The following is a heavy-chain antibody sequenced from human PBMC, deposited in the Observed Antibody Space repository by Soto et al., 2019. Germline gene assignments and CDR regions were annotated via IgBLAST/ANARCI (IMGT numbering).Heavy chain of an antibody. CDR2: ISSSGSTI. CDR3: ARSDYYYYGMDV. D-gene: IGHD4-17*01. V-gene: IGHV3-48*03. Sequence: SLRLSCAASGFTFSNYEMNWVRQAPGKGLEWVSYISSSGSTIYYADSVKGRFTISRDNAKNSLYLQINSLRAEETAVYYCARSDYYYYGMDVRGQGTTVTVSS. CDR1: GFTFSNYE. J-gene: IGHJ6*02.